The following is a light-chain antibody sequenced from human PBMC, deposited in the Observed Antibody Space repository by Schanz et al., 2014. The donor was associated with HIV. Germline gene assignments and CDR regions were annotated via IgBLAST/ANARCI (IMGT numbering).Light chain of an antibody. V-gene: IGLV2-8*01. CDR3: SSYAGSYTSLYV. Sequence: QSVLTQPPSASGSRGQSVTISCTGTSSDVGHYDYVSWYQQHPGKAPKLMIYEVSKRPSGVSDRFSGSKSGNTASLTISGLQAEDEADYYCSSYAGSYTSLYVFGTGTKLTVL. CDR2: EVS. J-gene: IGLJ1*01. CDR1: SSDVGHYDY.